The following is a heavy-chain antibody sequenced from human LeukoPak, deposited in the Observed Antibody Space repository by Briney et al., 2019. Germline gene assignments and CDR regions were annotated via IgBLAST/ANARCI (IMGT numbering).Heavy chain of an antibody. CDR1: GFTVSSNY. Sequence: GGSLRLSCAASGFTVSSNYMSWVRQAPGKGLEWVSIIYSAGNTYYADSVKGRFTVSRDNSKNTLYLQMKSLRDEDTAVYYCARTIAAAGFDYFDYWGQGTLVTVSS. D-gene: IGHD6-13*01. V-gene: IGHV3-66*01. J-gene: IGHJ4*02. CDR2: IYSAGNT. CDR3: ARTIAAAGFDYFDY.